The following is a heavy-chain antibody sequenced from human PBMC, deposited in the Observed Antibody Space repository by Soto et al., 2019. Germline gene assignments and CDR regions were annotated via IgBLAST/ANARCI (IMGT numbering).Heavy chain of an antibody. CDR2: IRGNGDPP. CDR3: AKDLHIAATDY. V-gene: IGHV3-64*04. D-gene: IGHD6-13*01. Sequence: QPGGSLRLSCSASGFTFSSYAMHWVRQAPGKGLEYVSGIRGNGDPPFYADSVKGRFTISRDNAKNTLYLQMNSLRAEDTAVYYCAKDLHIAATDYWGQGTLVTVSS. CDR1: GFTFSSYA. J-gene: IGHJ4*02.